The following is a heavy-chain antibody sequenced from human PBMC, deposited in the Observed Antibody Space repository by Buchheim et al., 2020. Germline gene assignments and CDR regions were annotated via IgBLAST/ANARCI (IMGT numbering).Heavy chain of an antibody. CDR1: GFTFSSYW. Sequence: EVQLVDSGGGLVQPGGSLRLSSASSGFTFSSYWMHWVRQAPGKGPVWVSRINTDGTDTSYAASVKGRFTISRDNARNTLSLQVNSLEADDTAVYFCARGGTSGSIDYWGQGTL. CDR3: ARGGTSGSIDY. J-gene: IGHJ4*02. V-gene: IGHV3-74*01. CDR2: INTDGTDT. D-gene: IGHD3-10*01.